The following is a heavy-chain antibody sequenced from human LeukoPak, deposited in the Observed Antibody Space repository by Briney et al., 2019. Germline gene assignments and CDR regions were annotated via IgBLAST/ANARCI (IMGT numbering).Heavy chain of an antibody. V-gene: IGHV4-59*08. Sequence: PSETLSLTCTVSGGSINSYYWNWIRQPPGKGLEWIGHIYYSGSTNYNPSLKSRVTMSLDTSKNQFSPTLSSVTAADTAIYYCARRATSGNYQMLHFDSWGQGILVTVSS. CDR3: ARRATSGNYQMLHFDS. D-gene: IGHD1-7*01. CDR2: IYYSGST. CDR1: GGSINSYY. J-gene: IGHJ4*02.